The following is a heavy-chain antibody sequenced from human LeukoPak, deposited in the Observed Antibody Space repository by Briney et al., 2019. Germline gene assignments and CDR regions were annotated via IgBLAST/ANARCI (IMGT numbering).Heavy chain of an antibody. CDR1: RFTFSSYG. CDR2: IRYDGSNK. V-gene: IGHV3-30*02. CDR3: VRDYGGTSPFDY. Sequence: PGGSLRLSCAASRFTFSSYGMHWVRQAPGKGLEWVAFIRYDGSNKYYADSVKGRFTISRDNAKNSLYLQMNSLRAKDTAVYYCVRDYGGTSPFDYWGQGTLVTVSS. J-gene: IGHJ4*02. D-gene: IGHD4-23*01.